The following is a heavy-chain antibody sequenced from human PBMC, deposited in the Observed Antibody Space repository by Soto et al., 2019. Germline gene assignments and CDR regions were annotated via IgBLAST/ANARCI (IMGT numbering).Heavy chain of an antibody. CDR3: ARVPDR. CDR1: GGSISSGGYS. Sequence: QLQLQESGSGLVTPSQTLSLTCAVSGGSISSGGYSWSWIRQPPGKRQEWIGYIYHSGSTYDNPSLKSRGTISVERCKNQFSLKLRAVPAADTAVYYCARVPDRWGQGTLVTVSS. V-gene: IGHV4-30-2*01. D-gene: IGHD2-2*01. J-gene: IGHJ5*02. CDR2: IYHSGST.